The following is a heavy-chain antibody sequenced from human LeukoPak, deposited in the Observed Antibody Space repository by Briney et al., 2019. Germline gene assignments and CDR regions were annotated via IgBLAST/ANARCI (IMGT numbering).Heavy chain of an antibody. CDR2: ISYDGSNK. CDR3: ARDRAARGSSIPY. CDR1: GFTFSSYA. J-gene: IGHJ4*02. Sequence: GRSLRLSCAASGFTFSSYAMHWVRQAPGKGLEWVAVISYDGSNKYYADPVKGRFTISRDNSKNTLYLQMNSLRAEDTAVYYCARDRAARGSSIPYWGQGTLVTVSS. V-gene: IGHV3-30-3*01. D-gene: IGHD6-6*01.